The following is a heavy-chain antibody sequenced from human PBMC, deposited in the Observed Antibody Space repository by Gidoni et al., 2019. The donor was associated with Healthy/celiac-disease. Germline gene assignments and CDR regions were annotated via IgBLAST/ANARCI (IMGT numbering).Heavy chain of an antibody. V-gene: IGHV1-58*02. CDR3: AADVAAADAFDI. CDR2: IVVGSGNT. J-gene: IGHJ3*02. Sequence: QLQLVQSGPEVTKPGTSVKVSCQASGCTFTSSAMQWVRQARGQRLEWIGWIVVGSGNTNYAQKFQERVTITRDMSTSTAYMELSSLRSEDTAVYYCAADVAAADAFDIWGQGTMVTVSS. CDR1: GCTFTSSA. D-gene: IGHD2-15*01.